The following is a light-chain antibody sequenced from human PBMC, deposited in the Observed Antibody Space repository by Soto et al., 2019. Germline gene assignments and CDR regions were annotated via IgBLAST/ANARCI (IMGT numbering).Light chain of an antibody. J-gene: IGLJ3*02. CDR2: EVN. CDR1: SSDVGGYNY. V-gene: IGLV2-8*01. CDR3: KSYTGINNWV. Sequence: QSALTQPPSASGSPGQSVTISCTGTSSDVGGYNYVSWYQQHPGKAPKVMIYEVNKRPSGVPDRFSGSKSGNTASLTVSGLQAKDEADYFCKSYTGINNWVFGGGTKVTVL.